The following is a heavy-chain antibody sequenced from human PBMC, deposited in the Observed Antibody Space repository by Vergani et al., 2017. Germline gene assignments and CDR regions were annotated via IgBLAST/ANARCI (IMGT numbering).Heavy chain of an antibody. CDR3: VRDVRVSRT. CDR2: LSASDRCT. J-gene: IGHJ3*01. V-gene: IGHV3-21*01. Sequence: EVEVVVSGGGLVQPGGAPKLLCSSFGFTFYNACIDWVRQAPGKGLEWVSTLSASDRCTHYADSVKGRFTISRDNAKNSLYLDMSSLRAEDTAVYYCVRDVRVSRTWGQGTLVAVSS. CDR1: GFTFYNAC.